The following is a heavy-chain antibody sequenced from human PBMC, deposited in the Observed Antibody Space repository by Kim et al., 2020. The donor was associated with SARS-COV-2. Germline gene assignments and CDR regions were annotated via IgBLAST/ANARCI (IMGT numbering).Heavy chain of an antibody. J-gene: IGHJ6*02. CDR2: INPSGGST. V-gene: IGHV1-46*01. CDR1: GYTFTSYY. D-gene: IGHD6-13*01. Sequence: ASVKVSCKASGYTFTSYYMHWVRQAPGQGLEWMGIINPSGGSTSYAQKFQGRVTMTRDTSTSTVYMELSSLRSEDTAVYYCARGTHGRAGAYYYYGMDVWGQGTTVTVSS. CDR3: ARGTHGRAGAYYYYGMDV.